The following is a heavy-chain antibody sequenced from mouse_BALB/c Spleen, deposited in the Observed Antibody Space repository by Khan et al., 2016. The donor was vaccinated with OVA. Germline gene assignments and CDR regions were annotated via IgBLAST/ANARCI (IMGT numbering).Heavy chain of an antibody. Sequence: QVRLQQSGAELVKPGASVKLSCKASGYTFTSYDINWVRQRPEQGLEWIGWIFPGDDSTKYNEKFKGKATLTADKSSSTAYMQLSRLTSEDSAVYLCARHYYGGILYWYFDVWGAGTTVTVSS. J-gene: IGHJ1*01. CDR2: IFPGDDST. CDR1: GYTFTSYD. V-gene: IGHV1-85*01. D-gene: IGHD1-1*01. CDR3: ARHYYGGILYWYFDV.